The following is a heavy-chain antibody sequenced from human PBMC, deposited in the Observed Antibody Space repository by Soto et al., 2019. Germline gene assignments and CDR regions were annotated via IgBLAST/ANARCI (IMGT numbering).Heavy chain of an antibody. Sequence: SETLSLTCTVSGGSFSSGAYHWSWVRQHPGQGLEWIASISYRGITYSNPSLKSRLSMSVDTSKNQFSLNLTSVTAADTAVYHCARMSATGTRWFDPWGQGTLVTVSS. D-gene: IGHD6-13*01. J-gene: IGHJ5*02. CDR3: ARMSATGTRWFDP. CDR2: ISYRGIT. V-gene: IGHV4-31*03. CDR1: GGSFSSGAYH.